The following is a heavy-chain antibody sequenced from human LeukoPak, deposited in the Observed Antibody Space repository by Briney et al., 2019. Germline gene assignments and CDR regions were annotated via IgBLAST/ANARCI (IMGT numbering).Heavy chain of an antibody. CDR2: ISYDGSNK. D-gene: IGHD3-16*01. CDR1: GFTFSSYA. CDR3: ARDRGSVHYFDY. Sequence: HAGGSLRLSCAASGFTFSSYAMHWVRQAPGKGLEWVAVISYDGSNKYYADSVKGRFTISRDNSKNTLYLQMNSLRAEDTAVYYCARDRGSVHYFDYWGQGTLVTVSS. J-gene: IGHJ4*02. V-gene: IGHV3-30-3*01.